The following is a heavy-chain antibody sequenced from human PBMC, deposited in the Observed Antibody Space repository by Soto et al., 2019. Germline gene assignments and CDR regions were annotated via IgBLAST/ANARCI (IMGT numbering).Heavy chain of an antibody. V-gene: IGHV3-30-3*01. D-gene: IGHD1-26*01. J-gene: IGHJ6*02. CDR3: ARDVESGSSQYYYYFYGMDV. Sequence: QVQLVESGGGVVQPGRSLRLSCAASGFTFSSNAMHWVRQAPGKGQEWVAVLSYDGSNKYYADSVKGRFTISRDNSKNTLYLQMDSLRTEDTALYYCARDVESGSSQYYYYFYGMDVWGQGTTVTVSS. CDR1: GFTFSSNA. CDR2: LSYDGSNK.